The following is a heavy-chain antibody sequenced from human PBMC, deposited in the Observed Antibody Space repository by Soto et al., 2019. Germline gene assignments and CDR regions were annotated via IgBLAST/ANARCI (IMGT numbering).Heavy chain of an antibody. V-gene: IGHV4-34*01. D-gene: IGHD3-3*01. CDR2: INHSGST. CDR1: Y. J-gene: IGHJ6*02. Sequence: YWSWIRQPPGKGLEWIGEINHSGSTNYNPSLKSRVTISVDTSKNQFSLKLSSVTAADTAVYYCARRGELRFLEWLSKYYYYGMDVWGQGTTVTVSS. CDR3: ARRGELRFLEWLSKYYYYGMDV.